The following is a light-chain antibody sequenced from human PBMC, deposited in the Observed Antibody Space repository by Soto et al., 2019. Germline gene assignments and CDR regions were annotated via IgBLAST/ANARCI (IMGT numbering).Light chain of an antibody. Sequence: EIVLTQSPGTLSLSPGERATLSCRASQSVYSSNLAWYQQKPGQAPRLLIYGASSRATGIPDRFSGSGSGTDFTLTISRLEPEDFVVYYCQQYGSSPRTFGQGTKVEIK. J-gene: IGKJ1*01. CDR1: QSVYSSN. V-gene: IGKV3-20*01. CDR3: QQYGSSPRT. CDR2: GAS.